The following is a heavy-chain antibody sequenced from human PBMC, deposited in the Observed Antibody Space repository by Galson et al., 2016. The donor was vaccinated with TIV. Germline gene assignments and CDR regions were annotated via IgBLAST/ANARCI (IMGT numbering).Heavy chain of an antibody. CDR1: GYTFSTYD. D-gene: IGHD3-3*01. CDR2: MHPKSGDT. V-gene: IGHV1-8*01. Sequence: SVKVSCKASGYTFSTYDINWVRQATGQGLEWMGWMHPKSGDTRYAQKFQGRVTMTRNTSVSTAYMELSNLRSEDTAVYYCARRPPSTIFGVVTWFEPWGQGTLVTVSS. J-gene: IGHJ5*02. CDR3: ARRPPSTIFGVVTWFEP.